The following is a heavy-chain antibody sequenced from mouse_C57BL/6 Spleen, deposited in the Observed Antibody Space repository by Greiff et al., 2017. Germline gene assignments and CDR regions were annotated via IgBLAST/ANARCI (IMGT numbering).Heavy chain of an antibody. J-gene: IGHJ2*01. D-gene: IGHD3-2*02. CDR2: IYPSDSET. CDR3: ARYGSGCFDY. V-gene: IGHV1-61*01. CDR1: GYTFTRYW. Sequence: QVQLQQPGAELVRPGSSVKLSCTASGYTFTRYWMDWVKQRPGQGLEWIGNIYPSDSETHYNQKFKDKATLTVDKSSSTAYMQLSSLTSEDSAVYYCARYGSGCFDYWGQGTTLTVSS.